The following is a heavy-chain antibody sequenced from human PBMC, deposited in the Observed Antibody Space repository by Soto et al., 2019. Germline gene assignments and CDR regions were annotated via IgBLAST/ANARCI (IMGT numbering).Heavy chain of an antibody. J-gene: IGHJ4*02. CDR2: IYPGDSDT. D-gene: IGHD3-10*01. Sequence: GESLKISCKGSGYSFTSYWIGWVRQMPGKGLEWMGIIYPGDSDTRYSPSFQGQVTISADKSISTAYLQWSSLKASDTAMYYCARHGTSRYYGSGSYLSDYWGQGTLVTVSS. V-gene: IGHV5-51*01. CDR1: GYSFTSYW. CDR3: ARHGTSRYYGSGSYLSDY.